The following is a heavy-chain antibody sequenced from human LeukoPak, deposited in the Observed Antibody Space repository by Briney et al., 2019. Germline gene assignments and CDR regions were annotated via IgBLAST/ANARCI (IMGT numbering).Heavy chain of an antibody. J-gene: IGHJ2*01. CDR2: IYYSGST. Sequence: PSETLSLTCTASGGSISSYYWSWIRQPPGKGLEWIGYIYYSGSTNYSPSLKSRVTISVDTSKNQLSLKLSSVTAADTAVYYCARSPRHLWENWYFDLWGRGTLVTVSS. CDR3: ARSPRHLWENWYFDL. CDR1: GGSISSYY. V-gene: IGHV4-59*01. D-gene: IGHD1-26*01.